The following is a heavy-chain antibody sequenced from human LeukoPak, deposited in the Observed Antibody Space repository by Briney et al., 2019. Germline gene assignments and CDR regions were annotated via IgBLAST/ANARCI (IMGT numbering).Heavy chain of an antibody. CDR1: GGFISSNSYY. CDR2: IYYSGSTT. V-gene: IGHV4-39*01. Sequence: SETLSLTCTVSGGFISSNSYYWGWIRQPPGKGLEWIGSIYYSGSTTYYNPSLKSRVTISVDTSKNQFSLKLSSVTAADTAVYYCARHGDYYYYMDVWGKGTTVTISS. CDR3: ARHGDYYYYMDV. D-gene: IGHD3-3*01. J-gene: IGHJ6*03.